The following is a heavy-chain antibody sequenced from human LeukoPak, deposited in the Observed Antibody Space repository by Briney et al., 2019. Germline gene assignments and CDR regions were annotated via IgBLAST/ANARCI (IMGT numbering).Heavy chain of an antibody. D-gene: IGHD2-8*01. CDR3: AKDRCSNGVGCYYYYMDV. Sequence: GGSLRLSCAASGFTFSSYAMHWVRQAPGKGLEWVAYIQYDGSNEQYADSVKGRFSISRDSSKNILYLQMNSLRAEDTAVYYCAKDRCSNGVGCYYYYMDVWGKGTTVTISS. CDR1: GFTFSSYA. CDR2: IQYDGSNE. J-gene: IGHJ6*03. V-gene: IGHV3-30*04.